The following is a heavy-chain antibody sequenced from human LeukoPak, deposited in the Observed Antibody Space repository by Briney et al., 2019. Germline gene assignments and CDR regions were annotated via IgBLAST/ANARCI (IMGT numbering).Heavy chain of an antibody. CDR1: GYTLTALS. J-gene: IGHJ6*02. V-gene: IGHV1-24*01. D-gene: IGHD3-22*01. CDR3: ATTLTYYYDSSGHPEGNYYYYYGMDV. CDR2: FDPEDGET. Sequence: ASVKVSCKVSGYTLTALSMHWLRQAPGNGLEWMGGFDPEDGETIYAQKFQGRVTMTEDTSTDTAYMELSSLRSEDTAVYYCATTLTYYYDSSGHPEGNYYYYYGMDVWGQGTTVTVSS.